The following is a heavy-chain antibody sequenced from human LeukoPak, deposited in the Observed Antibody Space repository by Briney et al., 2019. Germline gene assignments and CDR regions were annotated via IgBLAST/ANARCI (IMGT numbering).Heavy chain of an antibody. Sequence: PGGSLRLSCAASGFTFSSYWMSWARQAPGKGLEWVATTKEDGSERYYVDSVKGRFTISRDNAKNSLYLQMNSLRAEDTAVYYCARDYGDSPTQYYFDYWGQGTLVTVSS. CDR3: ARDYGDSPTQYYFDY. V-gene: IGHV3-7*01. CDR1: GFTFSSYW. D-gene: IGHD4-17*01. CDR2: TKEDGSER. J-gene: IGHJ4*02.